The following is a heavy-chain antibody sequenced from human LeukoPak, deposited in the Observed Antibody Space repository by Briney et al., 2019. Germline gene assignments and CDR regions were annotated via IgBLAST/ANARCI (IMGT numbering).Heavy chain of an antibody. CDR3: ARDVAHYDPVWGSYRTGGFDY. CDR2: MKQDGSEK. D-gene: IGHD3-16*02. Sequence: GGSLRLSCVASGLTLSQSSLNWVRQAPGKGLEWVANMKQDGSEKYYVDSVKGRFTISRDNAKNSLYLQMNSLRAEDTAVYYCARDVAHYDPVWGSYRTGGFDYWGQGTLVTVSS. J-gene: IGHJ4*02. CDR1: GLTLSQSS. V-gene: IGHV3-7*01.